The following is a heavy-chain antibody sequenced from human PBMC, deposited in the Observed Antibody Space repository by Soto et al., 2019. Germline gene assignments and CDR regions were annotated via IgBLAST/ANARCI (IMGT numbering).Heavy chain of an antibody. Sequence: PGGSLRLSCAASGFTFSSYAMHWVRQAPGKGLEWVAVISYDGSNKYYADPVKGRFTISRDNSKNTLYLQMNSLRAEDTAVYYCARGYYDSSGYYGYWGQGTLVTVSS. D-gene: IGHD3-22*01. CDR1: GFTFSSYA. V-gene: IGHV3-30-3*01. CDR2: ISYDGSNK. J-gene: IGHJ4*02. CDR3: ARGYYDSSGYYGY.